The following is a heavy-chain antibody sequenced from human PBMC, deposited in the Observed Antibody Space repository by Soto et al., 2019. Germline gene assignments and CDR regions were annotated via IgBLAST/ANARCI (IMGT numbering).Heavy chain of an antibody. D-gene: IGHD2-8*01. CDR1: GGPISTSPRY. Sequence: PSETLSLTCTVSGGPISTSPRYWGWVRQSPGKGLTWIGSMTYGGGTAYYNTSLKSRVTISVDTAKNQVSLTLSSVTAADTAVYYCVSSNRGVCHDWGQGTVVTVSS. V-gene: IGHV4-39*01. J-gene: IGHJ4*02. CDR2: MTYGGGTA. CDR3: VSSNRGVCHD.